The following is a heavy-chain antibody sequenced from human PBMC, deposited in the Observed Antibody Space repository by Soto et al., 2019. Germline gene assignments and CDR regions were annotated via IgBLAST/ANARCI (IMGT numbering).Heavy chain of an antibody. Sequence: SETLSLTCTVSGDSISNYYWIWIRQVPGKGLEWIGFIYHSGNTNYNPSLKSRVTMSIDTSKSQFSLKLNSVTAADTAVYYCARDQGIASSGPFDYWGPGTLVTVSS. V-gene: IGHV4-59*01. CDR1: GDSISNYY. CDR3: ARDQGIASSGPFDY. CDR2: IYHSGNT. D-gene: IGHD6-13*01. J-gene: IGHJ4*02.